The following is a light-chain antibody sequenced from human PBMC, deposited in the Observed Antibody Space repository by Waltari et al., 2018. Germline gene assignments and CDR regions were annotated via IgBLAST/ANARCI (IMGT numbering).Light chain of an antibody. CDR2: DVS. V-gene: IGLV2-11*01. CDR1: SGDVGDYNY. Sequence: QSALTQPRSVSGSPGQSVTISCTGTSGDVGDYNYVSWYQEQPGKAPRRTIYDVSERPSGVPGLFSASKSGNTASLTISGLQAEDEGSYHCCSRAGSSVVFGGGTKLTVL. CDR3: CSRAGSSVV. J-gene: IGLJ2*01.